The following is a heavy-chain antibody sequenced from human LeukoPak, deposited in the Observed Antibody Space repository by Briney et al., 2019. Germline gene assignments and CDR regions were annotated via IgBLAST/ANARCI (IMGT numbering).Heavy chain of an antibody. V-gene: IGHV3-30-3*01. J-gene: IGHJ4*02. CDR3: ARDTHYGSPNYFDY. D-gene: IGHD4-17*01. Sequence: PGRSLRLSCAASGFTFSSYAMHWVRQAPGKGLEWVTLISDDGSNKYYADSVKGRFTISRDNSKNTLYLQMNSLRPEDTAVYYCARDTHYGSPNYFDYWCPGTLVTVSS. CDR2: ISDDGSNK. CDR1: GFTFSSYA.